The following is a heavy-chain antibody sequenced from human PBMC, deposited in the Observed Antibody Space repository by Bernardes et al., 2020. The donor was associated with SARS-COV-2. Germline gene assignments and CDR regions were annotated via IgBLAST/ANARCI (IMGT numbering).Heavy chain of an antibody. V-gene: IGHV3-48*01. CDR2: ISSSSTTI. J-gene: IGHJ6*02. Sequence: GGSLRLSCAASGFTFSSHGMNWVRRAPGKGLEWVSFISSSSTTIYYADSVKGRFTISRDNAKNSLYLQMNSLRAEDTAVYYCARDSSVVVAHDLSGQGTTVTVSS. CDR3: ARDSSVVVAHDL. D-gene: IGHD2-15*01. CDR1: GFTFSSHG.